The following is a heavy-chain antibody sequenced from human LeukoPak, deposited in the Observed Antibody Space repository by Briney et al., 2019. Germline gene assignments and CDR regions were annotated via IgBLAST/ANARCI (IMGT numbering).Heavy chain of an antibody. J-gene: IGHJ4*02. D-gene: IGHD6-13*01. CDR2: IYYSGST. CDR3: ARNRAVAGHFDY. Sequence: PSETLSLTCTVSGGSISSSSYYWGWIRQPPGKGLEWIGSIYYSGSTYYNPSLKSRVTVSVDTSKNQFSLKLSSVTAADTAVYYCARNRAVAGHFDYWGQGTLVTVSS. V-gene: IGHV4-39*07. CDR1: GGSISSSSYY.